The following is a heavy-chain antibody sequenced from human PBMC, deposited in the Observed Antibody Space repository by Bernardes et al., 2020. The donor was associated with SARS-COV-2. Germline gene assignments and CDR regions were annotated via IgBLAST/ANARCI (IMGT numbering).Heavy chain of an antibody. CDR3: ATDRSHVVVTATDAFDI. J-gene: IGHJ3*02. CDR2: IYHSGST. Sequence: SETLSLTCAVSGYSISSGYYWGWIRQPPGKGLEWIGSIYHSGSTYYNPSLKSLVTISVDTSKNQFSLKLSSVTAPDTAVYYCATDRSHVVVTATDAFDIWGQGTMVTVSS. V-gene: IGHV4-38-2*02. CDR1: GYSISSGYY. D-gene: IGHD2-21*02.